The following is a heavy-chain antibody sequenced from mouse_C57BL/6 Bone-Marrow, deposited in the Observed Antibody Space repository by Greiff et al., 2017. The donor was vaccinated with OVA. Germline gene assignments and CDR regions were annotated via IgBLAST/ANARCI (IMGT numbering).Heavy chain of an antibody. CDR3: ARSKTAQAIYPYYYAMDY. V-gene: IGHV1-82*01. CDR1: GYAFSSSW. Sequence: ESGPELVKPGASVKISCKASGYAFSSSWMNWVKQRPGKGLEWIGRIYPGDGDTNYNGKFKGKATLTADKSSSTAYMQLSSLTSEDSAVYFCARSKTAQAIYPYYYAMDYWGQGTSVTVSS. CDR2: IYPGDGDT. J-gene: IGHJ4*01. D-gene: IGHD3-2*02.